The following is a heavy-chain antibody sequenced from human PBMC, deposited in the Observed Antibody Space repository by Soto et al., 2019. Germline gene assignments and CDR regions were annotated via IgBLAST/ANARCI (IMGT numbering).Heavy chain of an antibody. CDR2: IYYSGST. D-gene: IGHD2-15*01. J-gene: IGHJ4*02. CDR3: ARKPRYCSGGSCYYFDY. V-gene: IGHV4-59*01. Sequence: SETLSLTCTVSGGSISSYYWSWIRQPPGEGLEWIGYIYYSGSTNYNPSLKSRVTISVDTSKNQFSLKLSSVTAADTAVYYCARKPRYCSGGSCYYFDYWGQGTLVTISS. CDR1: GGSISSYY.